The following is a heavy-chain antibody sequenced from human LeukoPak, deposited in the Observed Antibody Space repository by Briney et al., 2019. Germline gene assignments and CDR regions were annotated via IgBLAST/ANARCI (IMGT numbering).Heavy chain of an antibody. J-gene: IGHJ5*02. D-gene: IGHD3-22*01. CDR2: INPNSGGT. CDR3: VRDETPYYYDSSGYYDP. CDR1: GYTFTGYY. V-gene: IGHV1-2*02. Sequence: ASVKVSCKASGYTFTGYYMHWVRQAPGQGLEWMGWINPNSGGTNYAQKFQGRVTMTRDTSISTAYMELSRLRSDDTAVYYCVRDETPYYYDSSGYYDPWGQGTLVTVSS.